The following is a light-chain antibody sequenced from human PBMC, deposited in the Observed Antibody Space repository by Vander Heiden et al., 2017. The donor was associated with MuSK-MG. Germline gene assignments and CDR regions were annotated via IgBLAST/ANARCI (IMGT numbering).Light chain of an antibody. CDR3: QHRSNCPIP. CDR1: QSVRSY. Sequence: EIVLTQSAATLSLSPGERATLSCRASQSVRSYLAWYQQKPGQAPRLLIYDASNRDNGVPARFSGSGSGTEFTLTISSREPEDFAVYYCQHRSNCPIPFGGGTQVDIK. J-gene: IGKJ4*01. CDR2: DAS. V-gene: IGKV3-11*01.